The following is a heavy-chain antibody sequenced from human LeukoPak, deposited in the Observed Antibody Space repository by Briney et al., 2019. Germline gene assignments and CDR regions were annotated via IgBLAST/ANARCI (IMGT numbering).Heavy chain of an antibody. CDR2: ICSGGST. D-gene: IGHD3-22*01. CDR3: ARDRRLSYYDNTGYYDY. V-gene: IGHV3-53*01. J-gene: IGHJ4*02. CDR1: GFTVSSNC. Sequence: PGGSLRLSCAASGFTVSSNCMSWVRQTPGKGLEWVSVICSGGSTYYADSVKGRFTISRDNPKNTLYLQMNSLRAEDTAVYYCARDRRLSYYDNTGYYDYWGQGTLVTVSS.